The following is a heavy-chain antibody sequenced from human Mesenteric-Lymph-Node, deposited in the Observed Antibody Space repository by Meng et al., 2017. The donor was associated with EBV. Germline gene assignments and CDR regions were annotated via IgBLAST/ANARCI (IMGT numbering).Heavy chain of an antibody. J-gene: IGHJ4*02. CDR3: ARLDRWELLRGLVY. CDR2: IYYSGST. D-gene: IGHD1-26*01. CDR1: DGSVSSGSYY. V-gene: IGHV4-61*01. Sequence: QVQLLGPGPGLLKPSGNLSLPCTVSDGSVSSGSYYWSWIRQPPGKGLEWIGYIYYSGSTNYNPSLKSRVTISVDTSKNQFSLKLSSVTAADTAVYYCARLDRWELLRGLVYWGQGTLVTVSS.